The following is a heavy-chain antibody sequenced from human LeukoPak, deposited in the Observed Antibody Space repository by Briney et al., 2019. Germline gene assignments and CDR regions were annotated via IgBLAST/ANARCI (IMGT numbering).Heavy chain of an antibody. V-gene: IGHV4-39*01. CDR2: IYYSGST. CDR3: ARQVTVEMATIIRFDP. Sequence: SETLSLTCTVSGGSISSSSYYWGWIRQPPGKGLEWIGSIYYSGSTYYDPSLKSRVTISVDTSKKQFYLKLSSVTAADTAVYYCARQVTVEMATIIRFDPWGQGTLVTVSS. CDR1: GGSISSSSYY. J-gene: IGHJ5*02. D-gene: IGHD5-24*01.